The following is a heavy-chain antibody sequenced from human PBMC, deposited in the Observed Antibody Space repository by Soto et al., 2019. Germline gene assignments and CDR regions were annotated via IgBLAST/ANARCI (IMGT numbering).Heavy chain of an antibody. CDR2: ISYDGSSE. J-gene: IGHJ5*02. Sequence: QVQLVESGGGVVQPGRSLRLSCAASGFTFSSNAMNWVRQAPGKGLEWVAVISYDGSSEYYTDSVKGRFTISRDNSKKMLYLQMNSLRAEDTAVYYCASGFWYQVLGWFDPWGQGTLVTVSS. V-gene: IGHV3-30-3*01. D-gene: IGHD2-2*01. CDR1: GFTFSSNA. CDR3: ASGFWYQVLGWFDP.